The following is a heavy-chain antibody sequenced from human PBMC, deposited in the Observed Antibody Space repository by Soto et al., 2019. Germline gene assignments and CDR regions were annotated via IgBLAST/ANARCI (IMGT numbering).Heavy chain of an antibody. J-gene: IGHJ4*02. V-gene: IGHV4-59*08. CDR1: GYSISSYY. D-gene: IGHD3-9*01. CDR3: ARPGLAWLSLEY. CDR2: IYYGGSI. Sequence: SETLSLTCTVSGYSISSYYWTWIRQPPGKGLEWIAFIYYGGSINYNPSLKSRVAISVDTSKNQFSLNLNSVTAADTAVYYCARPGLAWLSLEYLVQGTWVT.